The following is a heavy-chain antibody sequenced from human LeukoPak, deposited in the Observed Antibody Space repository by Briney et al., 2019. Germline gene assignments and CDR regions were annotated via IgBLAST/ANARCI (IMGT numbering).Heavy chain of an antibody. CDR1: GGSFSGYY. J-gene: IGHJ4*02. D-gene: IGHD1-26*01. V-gene: IGHV4-34*01. Sequence: SETLSLTCAVYGGSFSGYYWTWIRQPPGKGLEWIGEINHSGSTNYNPSLKSRVTISVDTSRSQFSLKLSSVTAADTAVYYCARGLSEVGATPYFDYWGQGTLVTVSS. CDR2: INHSGST. CDR3: ARGLSEVGATPYFDY.